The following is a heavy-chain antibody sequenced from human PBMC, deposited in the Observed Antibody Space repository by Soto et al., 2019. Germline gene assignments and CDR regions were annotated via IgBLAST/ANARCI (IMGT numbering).Heavy chain of an antibody. D-gene: IGHD6-19*01. V-gene: IGHV3-23*01. J-gene: IGHJ4*02. CDR2: IIGSGGST. CDR1: GFTFSSYA. Sequence: EVQLLESGGGLVQPVGSLRLSCAASGFTFSSYAMSWVRQAPGKGLEWVSAIIGSGGSTYYADSVKGRFTISRDNSKNTLYQQMNSLRAEDTAVYYCAKRGGNSGWYYEDYWGQGTLVTVSS. CDR3: AKRGGNSGWYYEDY.